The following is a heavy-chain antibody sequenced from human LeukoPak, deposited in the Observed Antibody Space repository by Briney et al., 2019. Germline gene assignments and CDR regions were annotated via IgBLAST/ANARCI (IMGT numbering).Heavy chain of an antibody. CDR1: GYTFTSYD. V-gene: IGHV1-8*01. D-gene: IGHD3-3*01. CDR3: ARGLRITIFGVVIRRATNNWFDP. J-gene: IGHJ5*02. CDR2: MNPNSGNT. Sequence: ASVKVSCKASGYTFTSYDINWVRQATGQGLEWMGWMNPNSGNTGYAQKFQGRVTMTRNTSISTAYMELSSLRSEDTAAYYCARGLRITIFGVVIRRATNNWFDPWGQGTLVTVSS.